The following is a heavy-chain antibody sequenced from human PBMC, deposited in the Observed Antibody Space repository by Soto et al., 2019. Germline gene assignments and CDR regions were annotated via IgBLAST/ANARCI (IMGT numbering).Heavy chain of an antibody. D-gene: IGHD3-16*01. CDR3: ARRRFEGYNWFDP. CDR1: GGSFSGYY. V-gene: IGHV4-34*01. J-gene: IGHJ5*02. CDR2: INHSGST. Sequence: SETLSLTCAVYGGSFSGYYWSWIRQPPGKGLEWIGEINHSGSTNYNPSLKSRVTISVDTSKNQFSLKLSSVTAADTAVYYCARRRFEGYNWFDPWGQGTLVTVSS.